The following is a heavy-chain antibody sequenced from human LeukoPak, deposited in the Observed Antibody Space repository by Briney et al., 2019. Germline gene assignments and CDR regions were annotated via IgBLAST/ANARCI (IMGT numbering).Heavy chain of an antibody. J-gene: IGHJ4*02. CDR1: GFTFSSYS. D-gene: IGHD3-10*01. CDR2: ISSSSSTI. V-gene: IGHV3-48*01. CDR3: ARARYGSGGYFFDF. Sequence: GGSLRLSCAASGFTFSSYSMNWVRQAPGKGLEWVSYISSSSSTIYYADSVKGRFTISRDNAKNSLYLQMNSLRGEDTAVYYCARARYGSGGYFFDFWGQGTLVTVSS.